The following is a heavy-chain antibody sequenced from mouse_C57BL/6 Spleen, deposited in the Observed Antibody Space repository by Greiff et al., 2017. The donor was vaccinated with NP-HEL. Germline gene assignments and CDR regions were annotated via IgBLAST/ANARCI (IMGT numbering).Heavy chain of an antibody. V-gene: IGHV1-76*01. CDR1: GYTFTDYY. CDR3: AREREIYYDYEGSFDY. D-gene: IGHD2-4*01. J-gene: IGHJ2*01. Sequence: QVQLQQSGAELVRPGASVKLSCKASGYTFTDYYINWVKQRPGQGLEWIARIYPGSGNTYYNEKFKGKATLTAEKSSSTAYMQLSSLTSEDSAVYFCAREREIYYDYEGSFDYWGQGTTLTVSS. CDR2: IYPGSGNT.